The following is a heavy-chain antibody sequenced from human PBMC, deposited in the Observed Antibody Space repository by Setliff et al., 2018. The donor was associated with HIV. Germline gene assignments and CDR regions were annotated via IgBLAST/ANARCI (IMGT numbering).Heavy chain of an antibody. V-gene: IGHV4-59*08. J-gene: IGHJ4*02. Sequence: SETLSLTCTVSGGSISGYYWTWIRQPPFKGLEWIGYIHYRGNTDYNPSLKSRVTISADTSKNQFSLKLSSVTAADTAVYYCARTYSSSWYSSHLWVDYWGQGTLVTVSS. CDR3: ARTYSSSWYSSHLWVDY. CDR2: IHYRGNT. D-gene: IGHD6-13*01. CDR1: GGSISGYY.